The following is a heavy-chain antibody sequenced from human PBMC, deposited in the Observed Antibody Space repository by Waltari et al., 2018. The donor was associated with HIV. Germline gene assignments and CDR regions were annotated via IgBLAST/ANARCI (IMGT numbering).Heavy chain of an antibody. D-gene: IGHD2-2*01. Sequence: QVQLVQSGAEVKKPGASVKVSCKASGYTFTSYYMHWVRQAPGQGLEWMGIINPSGGSTSYAQKFQGRVTMTRDTSTSTVYMELSSLRSEDTAVYYCARRGGGYCSSTSCPHFDYWGQGTLVTVSS. J-gene: IGHJ4*02. V-gene: IGHV1-46*01. CDR3: ARRGGGYCSSTSCPHFDY. CDR2: INPSGGST. CDR1: GYTFTSYY.